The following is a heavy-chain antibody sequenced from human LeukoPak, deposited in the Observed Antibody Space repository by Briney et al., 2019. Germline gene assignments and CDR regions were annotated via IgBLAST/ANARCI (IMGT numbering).Heavy chain of an antibody. CDR2: ISSSSSYI. Sequence: GGSLRLSCAASGFTFSSYSMNWVRQAPGKGLDWVSSISSSSSYIYYADSVKGRFTISRDNAKNSLYLQMNSLRAEDTAVYYCARDQFYYYGSGSGDYWGQGTLVTVSS. CDR1: GFTFSSYS. J-gene: IGHJ4*02. CDR3: ARDQFYYYGSGSGDY. V-gene: IGHV3-21*01. D-gene: IGHD3-10*01.